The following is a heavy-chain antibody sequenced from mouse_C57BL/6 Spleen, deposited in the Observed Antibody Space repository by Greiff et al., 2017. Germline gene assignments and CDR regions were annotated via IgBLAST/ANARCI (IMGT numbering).Heavy chain of an antibody. V-gene: IGHV1-81*01. CDR1: GYTFTSYG. J-gene: IGHJ4*01. CDR2: IYPRSGNT. Sequence: QVQLQQSGAELARPGASVKLSCKASGYTFTSYGISWVKQRTGQGLEWIGEIYPRSGNTYYNEKFKGKATLTADKSSSTAYMELRSLTSEDSAVYFCARGFITTAVDYAMDYWGQGTSVTVSS. D-gene: IGHD1-1*01. CDR3: ARGFITTAVDYAMDY.